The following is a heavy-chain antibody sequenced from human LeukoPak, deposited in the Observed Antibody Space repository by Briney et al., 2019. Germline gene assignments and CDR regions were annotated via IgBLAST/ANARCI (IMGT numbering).Heavy chain of an antibody. Sequence: SQTLSLTCTVSGGSISSGGYYWSWIRQHPGKGLEWIGYIYYSGSTYYNPSLKSRVTISVDKSKNQFSLKLSSVTAADTAVYYCAREDTDYYFDYWGQGTLVTVSS. J-gene: IGHJ4*02. CDR1: GGSISSGGYY. V-gene: IGHV4-31*03. D-gene: IGHD5-18*01. CDR2: IYYSGST. CDR3: AREDTDYYFDY.